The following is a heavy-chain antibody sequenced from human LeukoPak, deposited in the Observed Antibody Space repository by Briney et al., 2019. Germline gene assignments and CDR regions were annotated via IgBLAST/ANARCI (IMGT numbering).Heavy chain of an antibody. V-gene: IGHV4-59*01. D-gene: IGHD2-2*01. Sequence: SETLSLTCTVSGGSISSYYWSWIRQPPGKGLEWIGYIYYSGGTNYSPSLKSRVTISVDTSKNQFSLKLSSVTAADTAVYYCARGIYCSTTSCYYQFDYWGQGTLVTVSP. CDR1: GGSISSYY. J-gene: IGHJ4*02. CDR2: IYYSGGT. CDR3: ARGIYCSTTSCYYQFDY.